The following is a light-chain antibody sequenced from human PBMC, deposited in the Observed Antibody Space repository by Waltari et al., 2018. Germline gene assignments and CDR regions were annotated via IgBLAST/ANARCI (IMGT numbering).Light chain of an antibody. CDR3: CSCEDASPFVF. V-gene: IGLV2-11*01. CDR1: INDV. J-gene: IGLJ2*01. Sequence: QSALTPPRSVSGAPGQPATIPRPGSINDVPRYQHLPGTAPKVILFDVNDRPSGVPDRFSGSRSGDTASLAVSGLRPEDDAVYYCCSCEDASPFVFFGGGTTLTVL. CDR2: DVN.